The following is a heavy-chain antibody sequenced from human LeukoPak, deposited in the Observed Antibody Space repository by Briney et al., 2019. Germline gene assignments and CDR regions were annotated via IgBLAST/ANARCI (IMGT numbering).Heavy chain of an antibody. V-gene: IGHV4-61*02. CDR2: IYTSGST. J-gene: IGHJ4*02. CDR1: GGSISSDSYY. D-gene: IGHD4-11*01. CDR3: ARGRRRVYSHDY. Sequence: SQTLSLTCTVSGGSISSDSYYWSWIRQPAGKGLEWIGRIYTSGSTNYNPSLKSRVTISVDTSKNQFSLKLSSVTAADTAVYYCARGRRRVYSHDYWGQGTLVTVSS.